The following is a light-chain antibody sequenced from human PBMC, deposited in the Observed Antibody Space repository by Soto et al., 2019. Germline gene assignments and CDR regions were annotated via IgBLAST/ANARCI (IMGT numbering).Light chain of an antibody. CDR2: DNN. J-gene: IGLJ2*01. Sequence: QSALTQPPSVSAAPGQKVTISCSGRSSNIGKNYVSWYQQLPGTAPKLLIYDNNNRPSGIPDRFSGSKSGTSATLGITGLQTGDEADYYCATWDSSLSSGVFGGGTQLTVL. V-gene: IGLV1-51*01. CDR3: ATWDSSLSSGV. CDR1: SSNIGKNY.